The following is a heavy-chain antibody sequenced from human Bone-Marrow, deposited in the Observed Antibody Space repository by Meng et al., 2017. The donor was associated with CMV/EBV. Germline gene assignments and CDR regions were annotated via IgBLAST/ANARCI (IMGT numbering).Heavy chain of an antibody. CDR2: INHSGST. V-gene: IGHV4-34*01. CDR3: ARVGVLEASRRGYCSSTSCRRGGMDV. D-gene: IGHD2-2*01. CDR1: GGSFSGYY. J-gene: IGHJ6*02. Sequence: SETLFLTCAVYGGSFSGYYWSWIRQPPGKGLEWIGEINHSGSTNYNPSLKSRVTISVDTSKNQFSLKLSSVTAADTAVYYCARVGVLEASRRGYCSSTSCRRGGMDVWGQGTTVTVSS.